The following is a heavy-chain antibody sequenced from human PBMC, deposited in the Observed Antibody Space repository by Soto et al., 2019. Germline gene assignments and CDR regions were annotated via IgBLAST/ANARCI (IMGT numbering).Heavy chain of an antibody. CDR3: ARETQLRIAAAGFSSGSWLASYYYYYYGMDV. V-gene: IGHV1-69*13. J-gene: IGHJ6*02. CDR2: IIPIFGTA. Sequence: GASVKVSCKASGGTFSSYAISWVRQAPGQGLEWMGGIIPIFGTANYAQKFQGRVTITADESTSTAYMELSSLRSEDTAVYYCARETQLRIAAAGFSSGSWLASYYYYYYGMDVWGQGTTVTVSS. CDR1: GGTFSSYA. D-gene: IGHD6-13*01.